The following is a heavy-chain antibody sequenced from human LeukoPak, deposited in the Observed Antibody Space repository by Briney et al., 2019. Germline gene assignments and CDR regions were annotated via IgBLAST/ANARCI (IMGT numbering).Heavy chain of an antibody. CDR1: GYTFTSYG. V-gene: IGHV1-18*01. Sequence: AASVKVSCKASGYTFTSYGISWVRQAPGQGHEWMGWISAYNGNTNYARKLQGRVTMTTDTSTSTAYMELRSLRSDDTAVYYCARDLWAYYYDSSGSQRYWGQGTLVTVSS. CDR3: ARDLWAYYYDSSGSQRY. J-gene: IGHJ4*02. CDR2: ISAYNGNT. D-gene: IGHD3-22*01.